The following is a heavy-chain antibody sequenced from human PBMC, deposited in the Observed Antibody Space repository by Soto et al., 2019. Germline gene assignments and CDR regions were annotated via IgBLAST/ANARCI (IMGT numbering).Heavy chain of an antibody. Sequence: EVQLVESGGGLVQPGGSLRLSCEASGFTVNSNYMSWVRQAPGKGLEWVAVIHTGGVTYYADSVKGRFIISRDNSKNTLYLQMSSLRAEDTAVYYCAREKGTGDWDNVFHYWGQGTLVTVSS. CDR2: IHTGGVT. V-gene: IGHV3-66*01. J-gene: IGHJ4*02. D-gene: IGHD1-26*01. CDR3: AREKGTGDWDNVFHY. CDR1: GFTVNSNY.